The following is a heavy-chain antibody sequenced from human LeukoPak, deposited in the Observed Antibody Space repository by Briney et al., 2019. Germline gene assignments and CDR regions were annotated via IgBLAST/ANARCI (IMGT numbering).Heavy chain of an antibody. D-gene: IGHD3-22*01. CDR3: ARDGPDSSFDY. CDR2: IYSGGST. CDR1: GFTDSSSY. Sequence: GGSLRLSCAASGFTDSSSYMSWVRQAPGKGLEWVSVIYSGGSTYYADSVEGRFTISRDNSKNTLYLQMNSLRAEDTAVYYCARDGPDSSFDYWGQGTLVTVSS. J-gene: IGHJ4*02. V-gene: IGHV3-66*01.